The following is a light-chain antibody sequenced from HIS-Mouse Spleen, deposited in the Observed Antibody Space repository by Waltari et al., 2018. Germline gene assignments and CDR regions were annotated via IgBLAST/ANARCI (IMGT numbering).Light chain of an antibody. V-gene: IGKV1-9*01. CDR1: QGLSSY. J-gene: IGKJ1*01. CDR3: QQLNSYPPT. Sequence: DIQLTQSPSFLSASVGDRVTITCRATQGLSSYLAWYQQKPGKAPKLLIYAASTLQRGVPSRISGSGSETEYTLTISSQQPEDFATYYCQQLNSYPPTFGQGTKVEIK. CDR2: AAS.